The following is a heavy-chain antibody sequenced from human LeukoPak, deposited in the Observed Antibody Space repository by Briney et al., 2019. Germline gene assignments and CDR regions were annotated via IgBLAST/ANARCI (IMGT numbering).Heavy chain of an antibody. Sequence: TSVKVSCKASGFTFTSSAMQWVRQARGQRLEWIGWIVVGSGNTNYAHKFQERVTITRDMYTSTAYMELSSLRSEDTAVYYCAAIPGYYYDSSGYSWFDYWGQGTLVTVSS. CDR2: IVVGSGNT. D-gene: IGHD3-22*01. J-gene: IGHJ5*01. CDR1: GFTFTSSA. V-gene: IGHV1-58*02. CDR3: AAIPGYYYDSSGYSWFDY.